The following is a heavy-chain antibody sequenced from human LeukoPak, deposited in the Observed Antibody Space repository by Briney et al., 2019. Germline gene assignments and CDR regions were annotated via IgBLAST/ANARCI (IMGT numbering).Heavy chain of an antibody. Sequence: GGSLRLSCAASGFTFSSYGMHWVRQAPGKGLEWVAVIWYDGSNKYYADSVKGRFTISRDNSKNTLYLQMNSLRAEDTAVYYCARNSGSGSYYNEDYWGQGTLVTVSS. D-gene: IGHD3-10*01. CDR3: ARNSGSGSYYNEDY. V-gene: IGHV3-33*01. J-gene: IGHJ4*02. CDR2: IWYDGSNK. CDR1: GFTFSSYG.